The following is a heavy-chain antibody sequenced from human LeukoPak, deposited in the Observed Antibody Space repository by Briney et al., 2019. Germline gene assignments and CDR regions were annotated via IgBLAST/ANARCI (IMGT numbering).Heavy chain of an antibody. Sequence: PGGSLGLSCAASGFTVSGNYLTWVRQAPGKGLEWVSLIYSGGSTFYADSVKGRFTISSDNSKNTLYLQMNNLRADDTAVYYCARDWRYCSSGSCYTDHAFDIWGQGTKVTVSS. J-gene: IGHJ3*02. CDR3: ARDWRYCSSGSCYTDHAFDI. V-gene: IGHV3-53*01. CDR2: IYSGGST. CDR1: GFTVSGNY. D-gene: IGHD2-15*01.